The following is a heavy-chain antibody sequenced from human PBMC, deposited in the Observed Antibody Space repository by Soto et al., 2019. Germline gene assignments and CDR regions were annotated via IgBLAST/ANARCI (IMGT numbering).Heavy chain of an antibody. CDR3: ARDSGAKLSSS. V-gene: IGHV1-69*13. J-gene: IGHJ4*02. D-gene: IGHD6-13*01. CDR1: GGTFSSYR. Sequence: ASVKVSCKASGGTFSSYRINWVRQAPGQGLEWVGGIVPIYRTADYAQKFQGRVTITADESARTAYMELRSLRSQDTAVYYCARDSGAKLSSSWGQGTLVTVSS. CDR2: IVPIYRTA.